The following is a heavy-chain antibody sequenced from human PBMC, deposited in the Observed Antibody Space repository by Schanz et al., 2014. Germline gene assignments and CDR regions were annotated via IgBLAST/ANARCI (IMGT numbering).Heavy chain of an antibody. CDR3: AKVREWWPYYFDY. D-gene: IGHD2-15*01. CDR2: ISGSGGST. Sequence: EVQLVESGGGLVQPGGSLRLSCAASGYTFSSNAMSWVRQAPGKGLEWVSTISGSGGSTYYADSVKGRFTISRDNSKNTLSLQLNSLRADDTAVYYCAKVREWWPYYFDYWGQGTLVTVSS. J-gene: IGHJ4*02. CDR1: GYTFSSNA. V-gene: IGHV3-23*04.